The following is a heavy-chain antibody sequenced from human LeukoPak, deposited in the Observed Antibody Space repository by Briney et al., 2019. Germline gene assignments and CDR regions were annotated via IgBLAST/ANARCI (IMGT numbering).Heavy chain of an antibody. J-gene: IGHJ4*02. Sequence: PGGSLRLSCAASGFTFSSYAMSWVRQAPGRGLEWVSGISGSGGSTYYADSVKGRFTISRDNSKNTLYLQMNSLRAEDTALYYCAKDIGGSIVATTFDYWGQGTLVTVSS. CDR2: ISGSGGST. CDR3: AKDIGGSIVATTFDY. CDR1: GFTFSSYA. V-gene: IGHV3-23*01. D-gene: IGHD5-12*01.